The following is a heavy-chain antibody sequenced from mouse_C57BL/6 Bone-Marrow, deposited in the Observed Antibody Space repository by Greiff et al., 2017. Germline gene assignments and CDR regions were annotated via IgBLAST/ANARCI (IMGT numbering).Heavy chain of an antibody. Sequence: EVMLVESGGGLVQPGGSLSLSCAASGFTFTEYYMSWVRQPPGKALEWLGFIRNKANGYTTEYSASVKGRFTISRDNSQSILYLQMNALRAEDSATYYCALYSNHAMDYWGQGTSVTVSS. CDR1: GFTFTEYY. V-gene: IGHV7-3*01. J-gene: IGHJ4*01. CDR2: IRNKANGYTT. D-gene: IGHD2-5*01. CDR3: ALYSNHAMDY.